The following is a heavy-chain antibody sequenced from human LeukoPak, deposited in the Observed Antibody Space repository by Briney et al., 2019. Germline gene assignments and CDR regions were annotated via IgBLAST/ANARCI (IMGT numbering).Heavy chain of an antibody. V-gene: IGHV1-46*01. J-gene: IGHJ5*02. CDR3: ARTWIHEAYNWFDP. Sequence: GASVKVSCKASGYTFTSYSISWVRQAPGQGLEWMGIINPSGGSTSFAQKFQGRVTMTRDMSTSTVYMELSSLRSEDTAVYYCARTWIHEAYNWFDPWGQGTLVTVSS. CDR2: INPSGGST. CDR1: GYTFTSYS. D-gene: IGHD5-18*01.